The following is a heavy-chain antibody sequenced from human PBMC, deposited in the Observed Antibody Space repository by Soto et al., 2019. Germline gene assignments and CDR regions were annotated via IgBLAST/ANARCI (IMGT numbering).Heavy chain of an antibody. Sequence: SETLSLTCTVSGGSISSSSYYWGWIRHPPGNGLEWIGSIYYIGSTYYNPSLKSRVTISVDTSKNQFSLKLSSVTAADTAVYYCARRYSRYVRPDYYYYGMDVWRQGTPLTV. V-gene: IGHV4-39*01. J-gene: IGHJ6*02. D-gene: IGHD5-12*01. CDR3: ARRYSRYVRPDYYYYGMDV. CDR2: IYYIGST. CDR1: GGSISSSSYY.